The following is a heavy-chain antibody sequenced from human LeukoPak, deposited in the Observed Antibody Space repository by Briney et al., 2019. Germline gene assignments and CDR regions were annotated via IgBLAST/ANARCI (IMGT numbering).Heavy chain of an antibody. V-gene: IGHV4-39*01. CDR1: GGSIRSSSYY. CDR2: TSDSGST. D-gene: IGHD6-19*01. CDR3: ARQGTSGWYRGVFGY. Sequence: SETLSLTCTVSGGSIRSSSYYWGWIRQSPGKGLEWIGSTSDSGSTYYNPSLKSRVTISVDTSKNQFSLNLNSVSAADSAVYFCARQGTSGWYRGVFGYWGQGTLVIVSS. J-gene: IGHJ4*02.